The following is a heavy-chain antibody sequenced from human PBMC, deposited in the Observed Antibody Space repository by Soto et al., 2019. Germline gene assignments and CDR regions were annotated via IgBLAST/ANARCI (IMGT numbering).Heavy chain of an antibody. CDR1: GGTFSSYA. Sequence: VKVSCKASGGTFSSYAISWVRQAPGQGLEWMGGIIPIFGTANYAQKFQGRVTITADESTSTAYMELSSLRSEDTAVYYCASSLLYCGGDCYPFDYWGQGTLVTVSS. V-gene: IGHV1-69*13. CDR2: IIPIFGTA. J-gene: IGHJ4*02. D-gene: IGHD2-21*02. CDR3: ASSLLYCGGDCYPFDY.